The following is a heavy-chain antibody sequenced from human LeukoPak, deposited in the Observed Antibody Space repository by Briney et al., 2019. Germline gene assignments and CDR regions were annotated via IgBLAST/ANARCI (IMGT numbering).Heavy chain of an antibody. CDR3: AKVAATVQSSFDY. V-gene: IGHV4-59*08. CDR2: IYYSGST. J-gene: IGHJ4*02. CDR1: GGSISSYC. Sequence: PSETLSLTCTVSGGSISSYCWSWIRQPPGKGLEWIGYIYYSGSTNYNPSLKSRVTISVDTSKNQFSLKLSSVTAADTAVYYCAKVAATVQSSFDYWGQGTLVTVSS. D-gene: IGHD2-15*01.